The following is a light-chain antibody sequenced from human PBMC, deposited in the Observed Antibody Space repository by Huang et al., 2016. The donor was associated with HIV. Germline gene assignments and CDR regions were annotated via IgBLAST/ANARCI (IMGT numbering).Light chain of an antibody. CDR1: ESVSSN. V-gene: IGKV3-15*01. CDR3: QQYDNWLGT. Sequence: EIVMTQSPATLSVSPGGRATLSCRASESVSSNLAWYQQKPGQAPRLLIYAASTRATGIPARFSGSGSGTEFRLTISSLQSEDFAVYYCQQYDNWLGTFGQGTKVEIK. CDR2: AAS. J-gene: IGKJ1*01.